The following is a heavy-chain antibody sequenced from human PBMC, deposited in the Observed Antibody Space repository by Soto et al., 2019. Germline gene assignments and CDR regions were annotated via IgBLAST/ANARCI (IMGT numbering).Heavy chain of an antibody. CDR3: ARGSHKLHSYDSSGFYHYVDY. CDR1: GVSFSDYS. CDR2: INDSGST. V-gene: IGHV4-34*01. D-gene: IGHD3-22*01. Sequence: SETLSLTCAVYGVSFSDYSWTWIRQPPGKGLEWIGEINDSGSTNYTPSLERRVTISRDTSKNRFSLKLSSVTAADTAVYYCARGSHKLHSYDSSGFYHYVDYWGQGSLVTVSS. J-gene: IGHJ4*02.